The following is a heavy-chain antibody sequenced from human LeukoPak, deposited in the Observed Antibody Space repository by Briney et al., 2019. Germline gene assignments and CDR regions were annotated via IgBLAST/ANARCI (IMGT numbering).Heavy chain of an antibody. Sequence: SETLSLTCTVSGGSISSSSYYWGWIRQPPGKGLEWIGSIYYSGSTYYNPSLKSGVTISVDTSKNQFSLKLSSVTAADTAVYYCARQRGRCSGGSCYPGVYFQHWGQGTLVTVSS. CDR2: IYYSGST. J-gene: IGHJ1*01. V-gene: IGHV4-39*01. CDR3: ARQRGRCSGGSCYPGVYFQH. D-gene: IGHD2-15*01. CDR1: GGSISSSSYY.